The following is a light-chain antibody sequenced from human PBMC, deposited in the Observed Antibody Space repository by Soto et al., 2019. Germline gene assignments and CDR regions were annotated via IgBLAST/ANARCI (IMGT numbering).Light chain of an antibody. CDR3: QQGSNWPG. CDR1: QSVRSY. CDR2: DSS. V-gene: IGKV3-11*01. J-gene: IGKJ4*02. Sequence: EIVLTQSPATLSLSPGERATLSCRASQSVRSYLAWYQHKPGQAPRFLIYDSSNRSTDIPARFSGSGSGTDFTLTISSLEPEDFAVYYCQQGSNWPGFGGGTKVEIK.